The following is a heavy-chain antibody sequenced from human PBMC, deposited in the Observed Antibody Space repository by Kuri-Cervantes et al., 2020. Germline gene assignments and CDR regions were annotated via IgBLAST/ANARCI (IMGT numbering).Heavy chain of an antibody. V-gene: IGHV3-30*03. Sequence: GGSLRPSCAASGFTFSSYGMHWVRQAPGKGLEWVAVISYDGSNKYYADSVKGRFTISRDNSKNTLYLQMNSMRAEDTAVYYCARDPRLKSQTGYFDYWGQGTLVTVSS. CDR2: ISYDGSNK. D-gene: IGHD7-27*01. J-gene: IGHJ4*02. CDR3: ARDPRLKSQTGYFDY. CDR1: GFTFSSYG.